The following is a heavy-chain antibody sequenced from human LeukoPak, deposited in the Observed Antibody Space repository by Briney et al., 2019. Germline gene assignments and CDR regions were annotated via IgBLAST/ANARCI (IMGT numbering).Heavy chain of an antibody. Sequence: GASVKVSRKVSGYTLTEFSIHWVRQAPGKGLEWMGGFDPEDGETIYAQKFQGRVTMTEDTSTDTAYMELSSLRSEDTAVYYCARGREHIIGHYYYYYYMDVWGKGTTVTISS. CDR1: GYTLTEFS. CDR2: FDPEDGET. D-gene: IGHD1/OR15-1a*01. J-gene: IGHJ6*03. CDR3: ARGREHIIGHYYYYYYMDV. V-gene: IGHV1-24*01.